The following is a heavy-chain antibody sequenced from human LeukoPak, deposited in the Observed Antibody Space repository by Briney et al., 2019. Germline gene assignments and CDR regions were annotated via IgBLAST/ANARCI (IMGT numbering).Heavy chain of an antibody. J-gene: IGHJ4*02. CDR1: GFTFSNYG. D-gene: IGHD2-2*01. Sequence: GRSLRLSCAASGFTFSNYGMHWVRQAPGKGLEPVAVISYDGNSKYYVDSVKGRFTISRDNSKNTLYLQMNSLRAEDTAVYYCAKGYCSSTSCYPEAPSDYWGQGTLVTVSS. CDR3: AKGYCSSTSCYPEAPSDY. CDR2: ISYDGNSK. V-gene: IGHV3-30*18.